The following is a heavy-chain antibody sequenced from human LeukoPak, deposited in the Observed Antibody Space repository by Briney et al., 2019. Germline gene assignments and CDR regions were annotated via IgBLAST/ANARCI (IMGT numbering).Heavy chain of an antibody. J-gene: IGHJ4*02. V-gene: IGHV3-30*03. Sequence: GGSLRLSCAASGFPFSDYGMYWVRQAPGKGLEWLAVISHDGSNKYYADSVKGRITISRDNSMNTLYLQMNSLRAEDTAVYYCARDSIATDYWGQGTLVTVSS. CDR1: GFPFSDYG. D-gene: IGHD6-13*01. CDR3: ARDSIATDY. CDR2: ISHDGSNK.